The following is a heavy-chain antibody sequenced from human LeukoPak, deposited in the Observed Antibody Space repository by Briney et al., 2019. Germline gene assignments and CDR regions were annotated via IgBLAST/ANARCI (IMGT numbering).Heavy chain of an antibody. Sequence: GASVKDSCQASGGTFSSYAISWVRQAPGQGLAWMGGIIHIFGTANYAQKLQDRVTITAEKSTSTAYMELSSLRSEYTAVYYCARHPAAAGYYDDCRYVWGKGTTVTVSS. V-gene: IGHV1-69*06. D-gene: IGHD6-13*01. CDR1: GGTFSSYA. CDR3: ARHPAAAGYYDDCRYV. CDR2: IIHIFGTA. J-gene: IGHJ6*03.